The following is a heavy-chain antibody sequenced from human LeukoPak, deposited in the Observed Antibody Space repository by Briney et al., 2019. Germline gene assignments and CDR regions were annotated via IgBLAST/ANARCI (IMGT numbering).Heavy chain of an antibody. J-gene: IGHJ4*02. CDR3: ARDRGYSSSSTLFDY. V-gene: IGHV1-18*01. Sequence: ASVKVSCKASGYTFTSCGISWVRQAPGQGLEWMGWISAYNGNTNYAQKLQGRVTMTTDTSTSTAYMELRSLRSDDTAVYYCARDRGYSSSSTLFDYWGQGTLVTVSS. CDR2: ISAYNGNT. D-gene: IGHD6-6*01. CDR1: GYTFTSCG.